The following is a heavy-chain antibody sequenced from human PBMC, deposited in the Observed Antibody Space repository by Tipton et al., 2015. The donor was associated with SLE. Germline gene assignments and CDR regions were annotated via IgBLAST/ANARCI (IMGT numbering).Heavy chain of an antibody. CDR1: GGSVSRGSSH. D-gene: IGHD7-27*01. CDR2: MYYSGRP. CDR3: ARVTGDPALDY. V-gene: IGHV4-61*01. J-gene: IGHJ4*02. Sequence: TLSLTCTVSGGSVSRGSSHWSCIRQPPGKVLAGIGYMYYSGRPNYNPSLKSRVTISVDTSKNQFSLKLSSVTAADTAVYYCARVTGDPALDYWGQGTLVTSCS.